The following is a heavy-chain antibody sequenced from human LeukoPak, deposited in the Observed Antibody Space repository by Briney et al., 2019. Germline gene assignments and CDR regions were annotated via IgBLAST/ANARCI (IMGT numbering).Heavy chain of an antibody. V-gene: IGHV4-30-4*01. Sequence: SPSETLSLTCNVSGDSITSANSYWSWLRQSPGKGLEWIGYISYSGSTYYNASLKSRVTISFDTSNNRFSLELTAMTTADTATYYCARVDVATIFDHWGQGALVIVSS. CDR3: ARVDVATIFDH. J-gene: IGHJ4*02. CDR1: GDSITSANSY. D-gene: IGHD5-24*01. CDR2: ISYSGST.